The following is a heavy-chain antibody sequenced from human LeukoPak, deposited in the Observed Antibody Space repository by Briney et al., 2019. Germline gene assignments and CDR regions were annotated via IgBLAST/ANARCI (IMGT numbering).Heavy chain of an antibody. J-gene: IGHJ4*02. D-gene: IGHD3-16*01. V-gene: IGHV3-48*01. CDR2: ISSSSSTI. CDR3: ARALGDEVGIIGY. Sequence: GGSLRLSCAASGFTFSSYSMNWVRQAPGKGLEWVSYISSSSSTIYYADSVKGRFTISRDNAKNSLYLQMNSLRAEDTAVYYCARALGDEVGIIGYWGQGTLVTVSS. CDR1: GFTFSSYS.